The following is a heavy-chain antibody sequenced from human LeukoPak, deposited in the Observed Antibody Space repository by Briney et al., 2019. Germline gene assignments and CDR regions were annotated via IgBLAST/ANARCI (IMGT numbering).Heavy chain of an antibody. CDR2: IYYSGST. CDR1: GSTFSSYA. CDR3: ARLGSGYYSGYFDY. J-gene: IGHJ4*02. D-gene: IGHD3-22*01. V-gene: IGHV4-38-2*01. Sequence: GSLRLSCAASGSTFSSYAMSWIRQPPGKGLEWIGSIYYSGSTYYNPSLKSRVTISVDTSKNQFSLKLSSVTAADTAVYYCARLGSGYYSGYFDYWGQGTLVTVSS.